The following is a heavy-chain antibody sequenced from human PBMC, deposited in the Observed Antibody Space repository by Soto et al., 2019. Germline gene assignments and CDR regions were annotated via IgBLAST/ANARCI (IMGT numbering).Heavy chain of an antibody. D-gene: IGHD1-26*01. CDR1: GYTFTSYG. CDR3: ARDLGWEPPLGGWFDP. V-gene: IGHV1-18*01. CDR2: ISAYNGNT. Sequence: QVQLVQSGAEVKKPGASVKVSCKASGYTFTSYGISWVRQAPGQGLEWMGWISAYNGNTNYAQKLQGRVTMTTDTATRAAYMELRSLRSDDTAVYYCARDLGWEPPLGGWFDPWGQGTLVTVSS. J-gene: IGHJ5*02.